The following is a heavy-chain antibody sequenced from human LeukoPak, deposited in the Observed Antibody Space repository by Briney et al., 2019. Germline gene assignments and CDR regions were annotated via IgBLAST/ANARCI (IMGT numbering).Heavy chain of an antibody. CDR3: ARDYGDYRYYYYGMDV. CDR1: GYTFTSYD. CDR2: MNPNSGNT. V-gene: IGHV1-8*01. D-gene: IGHD4-17*01. J-gene: IGHJ6*02. Sequence: GASVKVSCKASGYTFTSYDINWVRQATGQGLEWMGWMNPNSGNTGYAQKFQGRVTMTRNTSISTAYMELSSLRSEDTAVYYCARDYGDYRYYYYGMDVWGQGTTVTVSS.